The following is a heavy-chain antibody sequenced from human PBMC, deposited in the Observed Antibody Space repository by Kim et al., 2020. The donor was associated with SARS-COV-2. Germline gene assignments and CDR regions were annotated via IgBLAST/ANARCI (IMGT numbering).Heavy chain of an antibody. Sequence: GGSLRLSCAASGFTFDDYAMHWVRQAPGKGLEWVSGISWNSGSIGYADSVKGRFTISRDNAKNSLYLQMNSLRAEDTALYYCASGGIAVAADKDNWFGPWGQGTLVSVSS. V-gene: IGHV3-9*01. D-gene: IGHD6-19*01. CDR1: GFTFDDYA. CDR3: ASGGIAVAADKDNWFGP. CDR2: ISWNSGSI. J-gene: IGHJ5*02.